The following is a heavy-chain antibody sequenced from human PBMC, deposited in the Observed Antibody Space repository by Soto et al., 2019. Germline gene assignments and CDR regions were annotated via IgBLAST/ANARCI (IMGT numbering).Heavy chain of an antibody. D-gene: IGHD3-16*01. CDR2: IYYSGST. CDR3: ARGERGYYYYMDV. J-gene: IGHJ6*03. V-gene: IGHV4-59*01. Sequence: SETLSLTCTASGGSISSYYWSWIRQPPGKGLEWSGYIYYSGSTNYNPSLKSRVTISVDTSKNQFSLKLSSVTAADTAVYYCARGERGYYYYMDVWGKGTTVTVSS. CDR1: GGSISSYY.